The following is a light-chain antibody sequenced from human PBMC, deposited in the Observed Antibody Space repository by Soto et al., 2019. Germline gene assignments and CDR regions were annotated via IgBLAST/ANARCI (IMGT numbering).Light chain of an antibody. Sequence: IQIPQFPPTLSASIGDRVTITCRASQTISSSLAWYQQKPGKAPKLLIYKASTLETGVPSRFSGSGSGTEFTLTISSLQPDDFATYYCQQYDSYSPYSFGQGTSLEIK. CDR2: KAS. CDR3: QQYDSYSPYS. CDR1: QTISSS. J-gene: IGKJ2*01. V-gene: IGKV1-5*03.